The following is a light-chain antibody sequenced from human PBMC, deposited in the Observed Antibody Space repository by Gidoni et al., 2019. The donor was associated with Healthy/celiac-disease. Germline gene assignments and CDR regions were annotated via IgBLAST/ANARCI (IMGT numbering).Light chain of an antibody. J-gene: IGKJ5*01. Sequence: DIQMTQSPSSLSASVGDRVTITCRTNQSISSYLNWYQQKPGKAPKLLIYAASSLQSGVPSRVSSSGSGTDFTLTISSLQPEDFTKYYCQQSYSTPITCGQGTRLEIK. CDR1: QSISSY. CDR2: AAS. V-gene: IGKV1-39*01. CDR3: QQSYSTPIT.